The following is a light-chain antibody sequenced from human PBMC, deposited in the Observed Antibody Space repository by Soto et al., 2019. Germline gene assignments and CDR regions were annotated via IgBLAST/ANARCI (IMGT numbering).Light chain of an antibody. CDR1: QSVSSSY. V-gene: IGKV3-15*01. CDR2: GAS. CDR3: QQYNSWPPYT. Sequence: VLTQSPGTLSLSPGERATLSCRASQSVSSSYLAWYQQKPGQAPRLLIYGASTRATGTPARFSGSGSGTEFTLTISSLQSEDFAVYYCQQYNSWPPYTFGQGTRLEIK. J-gene: IGKJ5*01.